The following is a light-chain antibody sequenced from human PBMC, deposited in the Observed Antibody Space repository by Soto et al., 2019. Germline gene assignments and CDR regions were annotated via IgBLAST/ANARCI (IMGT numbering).Light chain of an antibody. CDR2: GAS. J-gene: IGKJ5*01. V-gene: IGKV3-20*01. Sequence: EIVLTQSPGTLSLSPGERATLSCRASQSVSSSYLAWYQQRPGQAPRLLIYGASSRATGIPDRFSGSGSGTDFTLTISRLEPDDFAVYYCEQYGSSSITFGQGPRLEIK. CDR3: EQYGSSSIT. CDR1: QSVSSSY.